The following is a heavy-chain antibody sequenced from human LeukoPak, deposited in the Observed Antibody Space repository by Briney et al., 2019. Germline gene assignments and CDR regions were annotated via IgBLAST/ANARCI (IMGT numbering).Heavy chain of an antibody. CDR1: GYSLCSGYY. V-gene: IGHV4-38-2*01. CDR2: IYHSGST. D-gene: IGHD3-9*01. CDR3: ARHVLRYFDWLFGPVDAFDI. J-gene: IGHJ3*02. Sequence: SETLYLTCAVSGYSLCSGYYWGGIRQPPGKGREWIERIYHSGSTYYNPSLKSRVTISVDTSKNQFSLKLSSVTAADTAMYYCARHVLRYFDWLFGPVDAFDIWGQGTMVTVSS.